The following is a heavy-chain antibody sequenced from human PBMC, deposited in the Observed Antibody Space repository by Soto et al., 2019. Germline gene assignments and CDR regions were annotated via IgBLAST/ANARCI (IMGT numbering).Heavy chain of an antibody. J-gene: IGHJ6*02. V-gene: IGHV1-3*01. Sequence: GASVKVSCKASGYTFTDYAIHWVRQAPGQRLEWMGWINAHNGNTNYAQKLQGRVTISKDTSKNQVVLTMTNMDPVDTATYYCALGESPPYYYGMDVWGQGTTVTVSS. CDR2: INAHNGNT. D-gene: IGHD3-10*01. CDR1: GYTFTDYA. CDR3: ALGESPPYYYGMDV.